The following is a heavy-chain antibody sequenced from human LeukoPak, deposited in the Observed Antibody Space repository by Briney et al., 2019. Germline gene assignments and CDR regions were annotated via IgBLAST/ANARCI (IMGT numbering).Heavy chain of an antibody. J-gene: IGHJ4*02. Sequence: ASVKVSRKASGGTFSSYAISWVRQAPGQGLEWMGGIIPIFGTANYAQKFQGRVTITADESTSTAYMELSSLRSEDTAVYYCARALGYSYGAIDYWGQGTLVTVSS. D-gene: IGHD5-18*01. CDR3: ARALGYSYGAIDY. CDR1: GGTFSSYA. V-gene: IGHV1-69*01. CDR2: IIPIFGTA.